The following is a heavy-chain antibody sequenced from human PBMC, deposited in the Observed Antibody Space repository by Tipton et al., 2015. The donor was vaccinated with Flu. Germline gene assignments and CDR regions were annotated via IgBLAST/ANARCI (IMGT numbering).Heavy chain of an antibody. V-gene: IGHV4-59*01. D-gene: IGHD1-26*01. J-gene: IGHJ4*02. CDR1: GGSISSYY. CDR2: IYYTGST. Sequence: LSLTCSVSGGSISSYYWSWIRQPPGKGLEWIGYIYYTGSTHYNPSLQSRVIISVDTSQNVLSLQLNSVTAADTAVYYCARIRLSGDFGVGMDYWGQGALVSVSS. CDR3: ARIRLSGDFGVGMDY.